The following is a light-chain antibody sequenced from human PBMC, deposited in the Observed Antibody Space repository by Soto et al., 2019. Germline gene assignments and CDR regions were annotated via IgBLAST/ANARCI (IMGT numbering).Light chain of an antibody. V-gene: IGKV4-1*01. Sequence: DIVLTQSPDSVAMPLGERATINCKSSQSVLFSINQKNYLAWYHQKPGQPPKLLIYWASIRESGVPTRFSGSGSGTNFTLTISSLQAEDAAVYYCQQYYTTPPTFGLGTKVEVK. CDR1: QSVLFSINQKNY. CDR3: QQYYTTPPT. J-gene: IGKJ1*01. CDR2: WAS.